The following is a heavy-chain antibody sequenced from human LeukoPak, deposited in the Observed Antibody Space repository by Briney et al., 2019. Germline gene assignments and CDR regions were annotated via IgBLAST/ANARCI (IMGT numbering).Heavy chain of an antibody. D-gene: IGHD1-26*01. CDR3: ARAAEDERELPNYYFDY. CDR1: GFTFSDYY. CDR2: ISSSGSTI. J-gene: IGHJ4*02. Sequence: GGSLRLSCAASGFTFSDYYMSWIRQAPGKGLEWVSYISSSGSTIYYADSVKGRFTISRDNAKNSLYLQMNSLRAEDTAVYYCARAAEDERELPNYYFDYWGQGTLVTVSS. V-gene: IGHV3-11*01.